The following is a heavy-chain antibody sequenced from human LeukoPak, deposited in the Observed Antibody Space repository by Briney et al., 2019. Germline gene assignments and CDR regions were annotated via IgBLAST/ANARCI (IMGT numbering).Heavy chain of an antibody. J-gene: IGHJ4*02. CDR3: ARGPAGYN. CDR1: GFTVSSNH. Sequence: PGGSLRLSCAASGFTVSSNHMSWVRQAPGKGLEWVPVIYSGGSTDYADSVKGRFTISRDNSKNTLYLQMNSLRAEGTAVYHCARGPAGYNWGQGTLVTVSS. V-gene: IGHV3-53*01. CDR2: IYSGGST. D-gene: IGHD1-1*01.